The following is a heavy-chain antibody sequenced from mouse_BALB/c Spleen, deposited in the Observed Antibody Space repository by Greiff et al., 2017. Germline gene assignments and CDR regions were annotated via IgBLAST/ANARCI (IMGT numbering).Heavy chain of an antibody. Sequence: VQLQQPGAELVRPGASVKLSCKASGYTFTSYWINWVKQRPGQGLEWIGNIYPSDSYTNYNQKFKDKATLTVDKSSSTAYMQLSSPTSEDSAVYYCTRSHYYGSSYGCYFDDWGQGTTLTVSS. J-gene: IGHJ2*01. CDR1: GYTFTSYW. CDR2: IYPSDSYT. V-gene: IGHV1-69*02. D-gene: IGHD1-1*01. CDR3: TRSHYYGSSYGCYFDD.